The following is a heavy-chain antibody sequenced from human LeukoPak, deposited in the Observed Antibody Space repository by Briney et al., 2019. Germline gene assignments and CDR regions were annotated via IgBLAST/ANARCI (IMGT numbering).Heavy chain of an antibody. CDR1: GGSFSGYY. CDR3: ARQPTYSSSWYVDNWFDP. V-gene: IGHV4-34*01. J-gene: IGHJ5*02. D-gene: IGHD6-13*01. Sequence: SETLSLTCAVYGGSFSGYYWSWIRQPPGKGLEWIGEINHSGSTNYNPSLKSRVTMSVDTSKNQFSLKLSSVTAADTAVYYCARQPTYSSSWYVDNWFDPWGQGTLVTVSS. CDR2: INHSGST.